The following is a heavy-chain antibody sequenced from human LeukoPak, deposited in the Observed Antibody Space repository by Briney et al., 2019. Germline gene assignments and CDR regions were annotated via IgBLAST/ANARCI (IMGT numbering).Heavy chain of an antibody. Sequence: GSLRLSCAASGFTLSNHYMSWVRQAPGKGLEWVANIKQDGSETFYADSTRGRFTVFRDNAKNSVYLQMNSLRVDDTAIYYCARESLLGTTDDAFDIWGQGTMVTVSS. CDR1: GFTLSNHY. CDR2: IKQDGSET. J-gene: IGHJ3*02. V-gene: IGHV3-7*01. CDR3: ARESLLGTTDDAFDI. D-gene: IGHD1-26*01.